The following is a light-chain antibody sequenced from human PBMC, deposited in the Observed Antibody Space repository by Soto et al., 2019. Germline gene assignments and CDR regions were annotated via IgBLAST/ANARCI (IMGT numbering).Light chain of an antibody. CDR1: SSDIGAYIH. V-gene: IGLV2-14*03. CDR3: TSYTTSGTYV. Sequence: QSALTQPASVSGSPGQSIAVSCSGTSSDIGAYIHVSGYQQHPGKAPKLMIYDVSNRPSGVSDRFSGSKSGNTASLTISGLQAEDEADYYCTSYTTSGTYVFGAGTKLTVL. J-gene: IGLJ1*01. CDR2: DVS.